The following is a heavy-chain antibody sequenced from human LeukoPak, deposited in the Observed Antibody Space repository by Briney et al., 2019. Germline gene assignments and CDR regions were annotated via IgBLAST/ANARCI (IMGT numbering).Heavy chain of an antibody. CDR2: ISSSSSTI. J-gene: IGHJ6*02. CDR1: GFTFSSYS. D-gene: IGHD5-18*01. CDR3: ARRDVDTAMVPRDYYYGMDV. Sequence: PGGSLRLSCAASGFTFSSYSMNWVRQAPGKGLEWVSYISSSSSTIYYADSVKGRFTISRDNAKNSLYLQMNSLRDEDTAVYYCARRDVDTAMVPRDYYYGMDVWGQGTPVTVSS. V-gene: IGHV3-48*02.